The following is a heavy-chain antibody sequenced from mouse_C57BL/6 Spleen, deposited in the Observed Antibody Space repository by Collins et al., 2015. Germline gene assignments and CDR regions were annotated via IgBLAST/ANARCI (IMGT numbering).Heavy chain of an antibody. CDR1: GYSITSDYA. CDR2: ISYSGST. D-gene: IGHD2-4*01. V-gene: IGHV3-2*02. Sequence: PGLVKPSQSLSLTCTVTGYSITSDYAWNWIRQFPGNKLEWMGYISYSGSTSYNPSLKSRISITRDTSKNQFFLQLNSVTTEDTATYYCARGDYDYSFDYWGQGTTLTVSS. CDR3: ARGDYDYSFDY. J-gene: IGHJ2*01.